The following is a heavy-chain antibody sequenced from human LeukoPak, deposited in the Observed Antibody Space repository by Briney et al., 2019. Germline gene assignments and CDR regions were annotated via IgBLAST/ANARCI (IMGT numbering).Heavy chain of an antibody. CDR1: GFTFSSYW. CDR3: ARVTGMMATRPIDY. V-gene: IGHV3-74*01. D-gene: IGHD5-24*01. Sequence: PGGSLRLSCAASGFTFSSYWMHWVRQAPGKGLVWVSRIYSDGTSTNYADSVKGRFTFSRDNAKNTLYLQMNSLRAEDTAVYYCARVTGMMATRPIDYWGQGTLVTVSS. J-gene: IGHJ4*02. CDR2: IYSDGTST.